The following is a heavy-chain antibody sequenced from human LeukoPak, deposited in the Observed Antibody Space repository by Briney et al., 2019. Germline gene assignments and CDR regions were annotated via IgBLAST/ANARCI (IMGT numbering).Heavy chain of an antibody. CDR2: ISAYNGNT. CDR1: GYTFTSYG. D-gene: IGHD3-9*01. V-gene: IGHV1-18*01. Sequence: ASVKVSCKASGYTFTSYGISWVRQAPGQGLEWMGWISAYNGNTNYAQKLQGRVTMTTDTSTSTAYMELRSLRSDDTAVYYCAKSRGYYDILTGYWFLDYWGQGTLVTVSS. J-gene: IGHJ4*02. CDR3: AKSRGYYDILTGYWFLDY.